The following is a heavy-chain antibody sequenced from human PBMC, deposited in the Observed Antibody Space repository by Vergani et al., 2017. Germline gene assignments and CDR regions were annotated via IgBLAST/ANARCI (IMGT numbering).Heavy chain of an antibody. J-gene: IGHJ3*01. CDR2: IYTSGAT. Sequence: QVQLQESRPGLVKPSQTLSLTCTLSGGSFSTGGESWTWLRHSAGKGLEWIGRIYTSGATNYNPSLRSLAIMSVDASKKQFSLKLTAVTAADKAVYYCARDGGEYDKDALDVWGQGTKVTVTS. D-gene: IGHD2-21*01. V-gene: IGHV4-61*02. CDR3: ARDGGEYDKDALDV. CDR1: GGSFSTGGES.